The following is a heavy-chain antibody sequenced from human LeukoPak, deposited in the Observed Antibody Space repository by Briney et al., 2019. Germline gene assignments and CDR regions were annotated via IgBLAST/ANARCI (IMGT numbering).Heavy chain of an antibody. D-gene: IGHD4-17*01. V-gene: IGHV1-69*01. J-gene: IGHJ4*02. Sequence: SVTVSCTASGGTFSGYAISWVRQAPGQGLEWMGGIIPIFGTANYAQKFQGRVTITADESTSTAYMELSSLRSEDTAVYYCARSRYGDYPRENYFDYWGQGTLVTVSS. CDR2: IIPIFGTA. CDR3: ARSRYGDYPRENYFDY. CDR1: GGTFSGYA.